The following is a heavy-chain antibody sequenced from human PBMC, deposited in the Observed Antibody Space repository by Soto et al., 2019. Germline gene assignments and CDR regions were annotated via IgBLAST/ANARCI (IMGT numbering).Heavy chain of an antibody. CDR1: GFTVSSNY. V-gene: IGHV3-53*02. CDR2: TYSDGST. J-gene: IGHJ3*02. CDR3: ARDQESSSWYGAFDI. D-gene: IGHD6-13*01. Sequence: EVQLVETGGGLMQPGGSLRLSCAASGFTVSSNYMSWVRQAPGKGLEWVSVTYSDGSTYYADSVKGRFTISRDNSKNTPYLQMNSLRAEDTAVYYCARDQESSSWYGAFDIWGQGTMVTVSS.